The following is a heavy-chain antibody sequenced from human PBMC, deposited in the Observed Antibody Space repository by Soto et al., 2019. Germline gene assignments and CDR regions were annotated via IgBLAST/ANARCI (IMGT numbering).Heavy chain of an antibody. CDR1: GFTFCTYW. Sequence: GGSLRLCCAASGFTFCTYWMHWVRQAPGKGLVWVSRIKFDGSIINYADSVRGRFTISRDNAKNTVYLQMNSLTAEDTGVYYCARGIKNYYGVDVWGQGTTVTVSS. CDR3: ARGIKNYYGVDV. V-gene: IGHV3-74*01. D-gene: IGHD3-10*01. CDR2: IKFDGSII. J-gene: IGHJ6*02.